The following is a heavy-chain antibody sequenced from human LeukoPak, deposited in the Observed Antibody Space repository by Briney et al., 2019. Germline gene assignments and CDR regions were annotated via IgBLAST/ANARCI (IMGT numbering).Heavy chain of an antibody. CDR3: ARRARPNYYDSSGRPIDY. D-gene: IGHD3-22*01. V-gene: IGHV4-39*07. Sequence: SETLSLTCTVSGGSISSSSYYWGWIRQPPGKGLEWIGGIYSSGSTYYNPSLKSRVTISVDTSKNQFSLKLSSVTAADTAVYYCARRARPNYYDSSGRPIDYWGQGTLVTVSS. CDR1: GGSISSSSYY. J-gene: IGHJ4*02. CDR2: IYSSGST.